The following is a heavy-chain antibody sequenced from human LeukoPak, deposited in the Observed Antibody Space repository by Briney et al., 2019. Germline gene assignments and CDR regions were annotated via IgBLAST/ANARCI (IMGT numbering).Heavy chain of an antibody. Sequence: PSETLSLTCTVSGGSISSYYWSWIRQPPGKGLEWIGYIYTSGSTNYNPSLKSRVTISVDTSKNQFSLKLSSVTAADTAVYYCARLAGGGEMATIDYWGQGTLVTVSS. CDR2: IYTSGST. CDR1: GGSISSYY. D-gene: IGHD5-24*01. J-gene: IGHJ4*02. CDR3: ARLAGGGEMATIDY. V-gene: IGHV4-4*09.